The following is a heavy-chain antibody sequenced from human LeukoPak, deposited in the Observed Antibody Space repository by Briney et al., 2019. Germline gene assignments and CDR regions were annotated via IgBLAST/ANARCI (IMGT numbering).Heavy chain of an antibody. CDR3: AREEWYYFDY. CDR1: GFTFNTYA. CDR2: ISYDGSNK. Sequence: PGGFLRLSCAASGFTFNTYAIHWVRQAPGMGLQWVAVISYDGSNKYYVDSVKGRFTIARDNSKNTVYLQMNSLRAEDMAVYYCAREEWYYFDYWGQGTLVTVSS. J-gene: IGHJ4*02. D-gene: IGHD3-3*01. V-gene: IGHV3-30-3*01.